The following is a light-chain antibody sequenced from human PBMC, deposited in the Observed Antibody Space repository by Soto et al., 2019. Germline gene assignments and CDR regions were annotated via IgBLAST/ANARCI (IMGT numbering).Light chain of an antibody. CDR2: EVT. CDR1: SSDVGGYNY. CDR3: SSYAGNNNFGVI. V-gene: IGLV2-8*01. J-gene: IGLJ2*01. Sequence: QSALTQPPSASGSPGQAVTISCTGTSSDVGGYNYVSWYQQHPGKAPKLMIYEVTERPSGVPDRFSGSKSDNTASLTVSGLQAEDEADYYCSSYAGNNNFGVIFGGGTKLTVL.